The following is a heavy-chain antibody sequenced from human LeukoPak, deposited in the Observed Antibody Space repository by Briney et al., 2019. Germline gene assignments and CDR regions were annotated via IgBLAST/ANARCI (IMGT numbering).Heavy chain of an antibody. CDR1: GFSLSTSGMC. CDR3: ARTLAVAGTTDY. CDR2: IDWDDDK. V-gene: IGHV2-70*11. D-gene: IGHD6-19*01. J-gene: IGHJ4*02. Sequence: SGPALVKPTQTLTLTCTFSGFSLSTSGMCVSWIRQPPGKALEWLARIDWDDDKYYSTSLKTRRTISKDTSKNQVVLTMTNMDPVDTATYYCARTLAVAGTTDYWGQGTLVTVSS.